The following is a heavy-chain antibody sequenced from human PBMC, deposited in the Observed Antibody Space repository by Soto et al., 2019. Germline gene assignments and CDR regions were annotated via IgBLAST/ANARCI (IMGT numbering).Heavy chain of an antibody. D-gene: IGHD3-22*01. V-gene: IGHV3-23*01. CDR3: ANSGSLPHY. Sequence: QPGGSLRLSCAASGFTFGSYAMSWVRQAPEKGLEWVSAISGSAGSTYYADSVKGRFTISRDNPKNTLYLQMDSLRAEDTAIYYCANSGSLPHYWGQGTLVTVSS. J-gene: IGHJ4*02. CDR1: GFTFGSYA. CDR2: ISGSAGST.